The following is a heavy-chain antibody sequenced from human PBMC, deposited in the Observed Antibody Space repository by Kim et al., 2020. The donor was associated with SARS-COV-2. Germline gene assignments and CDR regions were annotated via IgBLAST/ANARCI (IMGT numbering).Heavy chain of an antibody. V-gene: IGHV4-39*01. CDR1: GGSISSSSYY. CDR3: ARHALAYGSGSYYNFPNFDY. Sequence: SETLSLTCTVSGGSISSSSYYWGWIRQPPGKGLEWIGSIYYSGSTYYNPSLKSRVTISVDTSKNQFSLKLSSVTAAGTAVYYCARHALAYGSGSYYNFPNFDYWGQGTLVTVSS. CDR2: IYYSGST. J-gene: IGHJ4*02. D-gene: IGHD3-10*01.